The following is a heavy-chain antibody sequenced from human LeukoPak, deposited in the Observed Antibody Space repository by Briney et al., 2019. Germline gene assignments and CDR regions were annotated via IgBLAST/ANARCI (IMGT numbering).Heavy chain of an antibody. Sequence: ASVKVSCKDSGYTFAAYYIHWVRQAPGQGLEWMGWINPSSGGTNYAQKFQGKFIMTMDTSISTAFLEMSRLTSDDTAVYFCARKQSATAYFDPWGQGTPVTVSS. CDR2: INPSSGGT. CDR3: ARKQSATAYFDP. J-gene: IGHJ5*02. D-gene: IGHD6-19*01. CDR1: GYTFAAYY. V-gene: IGHV1-2*02.